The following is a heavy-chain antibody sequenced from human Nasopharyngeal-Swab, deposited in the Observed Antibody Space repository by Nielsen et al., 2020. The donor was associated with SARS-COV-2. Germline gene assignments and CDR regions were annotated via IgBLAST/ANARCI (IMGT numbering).Heavy chain of an antibody. V-gene: IGHV3-73*01. CDR2: IGDKDHNYAT. J-gene: IGHJ4*02. CDR3: TTDFYFDY. Sequence: VRQAPGKGLEWLGRIGDKDHNYATTYGGSVKGRFTISRDDSKNTAFLQMDSLKTEDTALYYCTTDFYFDYWGQGTPVTVSS.